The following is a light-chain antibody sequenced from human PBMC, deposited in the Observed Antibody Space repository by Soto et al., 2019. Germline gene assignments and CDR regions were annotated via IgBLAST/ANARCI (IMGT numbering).Light chain of an antibody. Sequence: DVQMTQSPSSLSAFVRDRVTITCRSSQSISTFLNWYQQRPGKAPRLLIFAGSTLQSGVPSRFSGTGSGTDFTPTISSLQPEDFATYYCQQTYNTLPSTFGQGTRPEI. CDR2: AGS. CDR3: QQTYNTLPST. CDR1: QSISTF. J-gene: IGKJ5*01. V-gene: IGKV1-39*01.